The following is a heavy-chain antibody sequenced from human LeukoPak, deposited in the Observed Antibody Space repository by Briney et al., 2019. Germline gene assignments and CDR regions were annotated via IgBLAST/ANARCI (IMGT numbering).Heavy chain of an antibody. Sequence: SETLSLTCTVSGGPISSYYWSWIRQPPGKGLEWIGYIYYSGSTNYNPSLKSRVTISVDTSKNQFSLKLSSVTAADTAVYYCARDSNYYGSSGYYSGYFDYWGQGTLVTVSS. CDR3: ARDSNYYGSSGYYSGYFDY. CDR2: IYYSGST. CDR1: GGPISSYY. D-gene: IGHD3-22*01. J-gene: IGHJ4*02. V-gene: IGHV4-59*01.